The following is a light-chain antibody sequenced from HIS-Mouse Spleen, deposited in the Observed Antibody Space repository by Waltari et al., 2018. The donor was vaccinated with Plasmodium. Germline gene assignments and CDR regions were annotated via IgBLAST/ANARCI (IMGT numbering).Light chain of an antibody. V-gene: IGLV1-44*01. CDR1: SSNLGSTT. J-gene: IGLJ2*01. CDR2: SNN. Sequence: QSVLTQPPSASGTPGPRVTTSCSGSSSNLGSTTVNWYQQLPGTAPKLLIYSNNQRPSGVPDRFSGSKSGTSASLAISGLQSEDEADYYCAAWDDSLNGPVFGGGTKLTVL. CDR3: AAWDDSLNGPV.